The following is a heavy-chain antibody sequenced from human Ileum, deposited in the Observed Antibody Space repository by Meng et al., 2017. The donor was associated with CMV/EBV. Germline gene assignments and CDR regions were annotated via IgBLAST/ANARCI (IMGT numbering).Heavy chain of an antibody. D-gene: IGHD2-2*02. CDR3: ARDECSTTSCYTKRYFDL. Sequence: GESLKISCAASGFTVSSTYMNWVRQAPGKGLEWVSVLYSGGSTYYADSVKGRFTISRDNSKNTLYLQMNSLRAEDTAVYYCARDECSTTSCYTKRYFDLWGRGTLVTVSS. J-gene: IGHJ2*01. CDR1: GFTVSSTY. CDR2: LYSGGST. V-gene: IGHV3-53*01.